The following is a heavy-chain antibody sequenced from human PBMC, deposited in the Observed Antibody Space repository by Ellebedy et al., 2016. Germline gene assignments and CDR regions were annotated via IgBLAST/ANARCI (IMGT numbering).Heavy chain of an antibody. CDR1: GFTVGNNY. D-gene: IGHD3-10*01. V-gene: IGHV3-53*01. J-gene: IGHJ6*02. CDR2: IYSFGST. Sequence: GGSLRLXCAASGFTVGNNYMSWVRQAPGKGLEWVSLIYSFGSTYYADSVKGRFTISRDSSENTLYLQMNSLRDEDTAVYYCAVRSGEAYHYHYSMDVWGQGTTVTVSS. CDR3: AVRSGEAYHYHYSMDV.